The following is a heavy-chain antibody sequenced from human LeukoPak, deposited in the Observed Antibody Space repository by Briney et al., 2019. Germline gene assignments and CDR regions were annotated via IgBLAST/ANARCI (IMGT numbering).Heavy chain of an antibody. V-gene: IGHV4-4*07. D-gene: IGHD6-19*01. Sequence: SGTLSLTCAVSSGSVSHFYWSWIRQPAGKGLEWIGRVFMDGNTNSNHSLKSRVTMSVDTSKNQFSLKLNSVTAADTDVYYCARDREAVAGTWYVAMDYFDFWGQGIMVTVSS. CDR3: ARDREAVAGTWYVAMDYFDF. J-gene: IGHJ4*02. CDR1: SGSVSHFY. CDR2: VFMDGNT.